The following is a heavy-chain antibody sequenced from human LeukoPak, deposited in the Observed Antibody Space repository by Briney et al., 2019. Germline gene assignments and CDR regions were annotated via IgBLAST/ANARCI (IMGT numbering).Heavy chain of an antibody. Sequence: QPGRSLRLSCAASGFTFDDYAMHWVRQAPGKGLEWVSGISWNSGSIGYADSVKGRFTISRDNAKNSLYLQMDSLRAEDTALYYCAKDTGRPTDAITMEDNAFDIWGQGTMVTVSS. D-gene: IGHD3-3*01. V-gene: IGHV3-9*01. CDR1: GFTFDDYA. CDR3: AKDTGRPTDAITMEDNAFDI. CDR2: ISWNSGSI. J-gene: IGHJ3*02.